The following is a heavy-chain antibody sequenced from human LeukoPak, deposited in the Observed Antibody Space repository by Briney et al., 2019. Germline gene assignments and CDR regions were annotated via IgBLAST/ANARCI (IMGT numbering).Heavy chain of an antibody. CDR1: GFNFGAYP. CDR2: IGATDNSK. D-gene: IGHD5-24*01. V-gene: IGHV3-23*02. Sequence: GGSLRLSCVASGFNFGAYPMGWVRQAPGKGLEWVSTIGATDNSKYYRDTVKGRFTISRDNFKNTLFLQMNNLRDEDTAVYYCAKETIGNFDYWGQGSLVTVSS. CDR3: AKETIGNFDY. J-gene: IGHJ4*02.